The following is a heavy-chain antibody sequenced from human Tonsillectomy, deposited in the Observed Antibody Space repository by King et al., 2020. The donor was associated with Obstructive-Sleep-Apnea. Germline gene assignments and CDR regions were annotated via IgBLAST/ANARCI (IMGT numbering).Heavy chain of an antibody. CDR3: AGGLCDYYGMDV. D-gene: IGHD2-2*01. CDR2: ISEIGGST. Sequence: VQLVESGGGLVQPGGSLRLSCAASGFTFGSYAMSWVRQAPGKGLEWVSYISEIGGSTNYADSVMGRFTISRDNSKNTLYLQLNSLRAEDTALYYCAGGLCDYYGMDVWGQGTTVTVSS. J-gene: IGHJ6*02. V-gene: IGHV3-23*04. CDR1: GFTFGSYA.